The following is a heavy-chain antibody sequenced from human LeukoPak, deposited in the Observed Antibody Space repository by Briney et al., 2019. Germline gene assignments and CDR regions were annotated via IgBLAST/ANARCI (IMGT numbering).Heavy chain of an antibody. CDR2: IIPIFGTA. J-gene: IGHJ3*02. Sequence: GASVKVSCKASGYTFTSYGIGWVRQAPGQGLEWMGGIIPIFGTANYAQKFQGRVTITADESTSTAYMELSSLRSEDTAVYYCARSQYQLLFGAFDIWGQGTMVTVSS. CDR1: GYTFTSYG. CDR3: ARSQYQLLFGAFDI. V-gene: IGHV1-69*13. D-gene: IGHD2-2*01.